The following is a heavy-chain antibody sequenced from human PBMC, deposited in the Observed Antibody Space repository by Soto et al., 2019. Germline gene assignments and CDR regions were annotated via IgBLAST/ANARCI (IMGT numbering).Heavy chain of an antibody. CDR3: ASDSSGYYGDDY. Sequence: SETLSLTCTVSGGSISSGDYYWSWIRQPPGKGLEWIGYIYYSGSTYYNPSLKSRVTISVDTSKNQFSLKLSSVTAADTAVYYCASDSSGYYGDDYWGQGTLVTVSS. J-gene: IGHJ4*02. V-gene: IGHV4-30-4*01. CDR1: GGSISSGDYY. CDR2: IYYSGST. D-gene: IGHD3-22*01.